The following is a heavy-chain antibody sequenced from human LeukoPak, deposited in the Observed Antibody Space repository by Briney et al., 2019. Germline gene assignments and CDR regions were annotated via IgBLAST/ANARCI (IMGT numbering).Heavy chain of an antibody. CDR1: GGSISSSSYY. CDR3: ARPTRGYCSGGSCYATPHGWFDP. V-gene: IGHV4-39*07. Sequence: SETLSLTCTVSGGSISSSSYYWGWIRQPPGKGLEWIGSIYHSGSTYYNPSLKSRVTISVDTSKNQFSLKLSSVTAADTAVYYCARPTRGYCSGGSCYATPHGWFDPWGQGTLVTVSS. J-gene: IGHJ5*02. CDR2: IYHSGST. D-gene: IGHD2-15*01.